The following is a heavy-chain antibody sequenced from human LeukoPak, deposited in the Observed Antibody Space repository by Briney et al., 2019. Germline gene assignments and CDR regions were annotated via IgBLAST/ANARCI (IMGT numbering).Heavy chain of an antibody. J-gene: IGHJ3*02. D-gene: IGHD1-26*01. Sequence: GGSLRLSCAASGFTLSNHAMIWVRQAPGKGLEWVSSISGSGAMTYYADSVKGRFTISRDNAMDTLYLQMNSLRADDTAVYYCAKDSGSYWGNGAFDIWGQGTMVTVSS. CDR3: AKDSGSYWGNGAFDI. CDR2: ISGSGAMT. CDR1: GFTLSNHA. V-gene: IGHV3-23*01.